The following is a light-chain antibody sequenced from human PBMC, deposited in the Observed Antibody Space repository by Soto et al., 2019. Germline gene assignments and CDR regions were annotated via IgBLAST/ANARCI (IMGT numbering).Light chain of an antibody. CDR1: QSISSW. CDR3: QQYDSYSLT. Sequence: DIQMTQSPSTLSASVRDRVRITCRASQSISSWLAWYQQKPGKAPKLLIFDASSLESGVPSRFSGSGSGTRFTLTISSLQPDDFATYYCQQYDSYSLTFGQGTKVDI. J-gene: IGKJ1*01. V-gene: IGKV1-5*01. CDR2: DAS.